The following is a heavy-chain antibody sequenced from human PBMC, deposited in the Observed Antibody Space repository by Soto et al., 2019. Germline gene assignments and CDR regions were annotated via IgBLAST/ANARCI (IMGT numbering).Heavy chain of an antibody. CDR1: GFTLSSHA. CDR3: ARAAYTSGYYYFDH. D-gene: IGHD6-19*01. J-gene: IGHJ4*02. CDR2: IWFDGSNK. V-gene: IGHV3-33*01. Sequence: GGSLRLSCASSGFTLSSHAMHWVRQAPGKGLEWVANIWFDGSNKNYADSVKGRFTISRDNSKNTLFLQVNSLRAEDTAIYYCARAAYTSGYYYFDHWGQGTPVTVSS.